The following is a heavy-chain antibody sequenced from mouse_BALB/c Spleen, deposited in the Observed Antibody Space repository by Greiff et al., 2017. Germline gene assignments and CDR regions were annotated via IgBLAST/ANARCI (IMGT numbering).Heavy chain of an antibody. CDR2: IYPGDGDT. CDR3: ARMITTYFDY. J-gene: IGHJ2*01. V-gene: IGHV1-82*01. Sequence: QVQLQQSGPELVKPGASVKISCKASGYAFSSSWMNWVKQRPGQGLEWIGRIYPGDGDTNYNGKFKGKATLTADKSSSTAYMQLSSLTSVDSAVYFCARMITTYFDYWGQGTTLTVSS. D-gene: IGHD2-4*01. CDR1: GYAFSSSW.